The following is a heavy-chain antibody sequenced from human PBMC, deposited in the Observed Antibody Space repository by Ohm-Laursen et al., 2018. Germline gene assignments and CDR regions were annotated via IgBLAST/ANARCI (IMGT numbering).Heavy chain of an antibody. Sequence: SPRLSCAAPGFTFSAYGMHWVRQAPGKGLEWVAVISYDGGNTYYADSEKGRFTISRDNSKNALYLQMNSLRSEDTAVYYCARLVAGTKLDSYYYYYGMDVWGQGTTVTVSS. CDR2: ISYDGGNT. V-gene: IGHV3-30*03. J-gene: IGHJ6*02. CDR3: ARLVAGTKLDSYYYYYGMDV. D-gene: IGHD6-19*01. CDR1: GFTFSAYG.